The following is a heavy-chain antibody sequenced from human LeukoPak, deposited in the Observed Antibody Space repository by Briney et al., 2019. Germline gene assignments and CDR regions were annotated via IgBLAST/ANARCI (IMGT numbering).Heavy chain of an antibody. CDR2: IIPIFGTA. CDR1: GYTFTSYY. CDR3: ARAVDATGVSWFDP. Sequence: GASVKVSCKASGYTFTSYYMHWVRQAPGQGLEWMGGIIPIFGTANNAQKFQGRVTITADESTSTAYMELSSLRSEDTAVYYCARAVDATGVSWFDPWGQGTLVTVSS. V-gene: IGHV1-69*13. D-gene: IGHD2-15*01. J-gene: IGHJ5*02.